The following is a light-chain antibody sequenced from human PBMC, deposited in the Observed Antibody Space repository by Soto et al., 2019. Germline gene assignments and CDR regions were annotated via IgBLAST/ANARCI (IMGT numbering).Light chain of an antibody. J-gene: IGLJ3*02. V-gene: IGLV2-14*03. CDR1: SSDVGAYNL. CDR3: SSYTNTSTLV. CDR2: DVS. Sequence: ALTQPASVSGSPGQSITISCTGTSSDVGAYNLVSWYQQHPGRAPKLFIFDVSDRPSGVSNRFSGSKSGNTASLTISGLQAEDEAFYYCSSYTNTSTLVFGGGTKLTVL.